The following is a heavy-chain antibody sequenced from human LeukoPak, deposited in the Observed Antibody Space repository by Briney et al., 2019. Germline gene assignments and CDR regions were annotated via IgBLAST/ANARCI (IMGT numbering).Heavy chain of an antibody. CDR3: ARDSSPAALPYMDA. Sequence: KPPESLSLTCLVSGGSTKRSYWTWIRQAPGKGLEWIGNIDDSGNTKYSPSLKSRVTISLDTSKTQFSLRVTSVTAADRALYFCARDSSPAALPYMDAWGKGTAVTVSS. D-gene: IGHD2-2*01. CDR2: IDDSGNT. V-gene: IGHV4-59*01. J-gene: IGHJ6*03. CDR1: GGSTKRSY.